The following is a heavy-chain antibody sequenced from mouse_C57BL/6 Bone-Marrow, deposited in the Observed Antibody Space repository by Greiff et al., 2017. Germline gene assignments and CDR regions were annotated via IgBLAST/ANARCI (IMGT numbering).Heavy chain of an antibody. V-gene: IGHV1-69*01. Sequence: QVQLQQPGAELVMPGASVKLSCKASGYTFTSYWMHWVKQRPGQGLEWIGEIDPSDSYTNYNQKFKGKSTLTVDKSSSTAYMQLSSLTSEDSAVYCCARTPVYDYDWYYARDYWGQGTSVTVSS. J-gene: IGHJ4*01. CDR1: GYTFTSYW. CDR2: IDPSDSYT. CDR3: ARTPVYDYDWYYARDY. D-gene: IGHD2-4*01.